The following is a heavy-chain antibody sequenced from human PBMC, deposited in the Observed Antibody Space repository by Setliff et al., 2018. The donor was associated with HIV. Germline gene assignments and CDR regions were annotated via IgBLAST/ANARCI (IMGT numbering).Heavy chain of an antibody. V-gene: IGHV3-53*01. Sequence: PGGSLRLSCVASGITVSGIYMTWVRQAPGKGLEWVSVINGGTTTYYADSVKGRFTISRDNSKNTLYLQMNSLRAEDTAVYYCAKNGQLLWFGELSYGYYYYMDVWGKGTTVTVSS. CDR3: AKNGQLLWFGELSYGYYYYMDV. CDR2: INGGTTT. D-gene: IGHD3-10*01. CDR1: GITVSGIY. J-gene: IGHJ6*03.